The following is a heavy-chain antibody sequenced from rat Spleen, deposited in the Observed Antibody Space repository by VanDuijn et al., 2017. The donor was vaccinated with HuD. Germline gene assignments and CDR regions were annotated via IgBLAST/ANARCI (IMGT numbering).Heavy chain of an antibody. CDR1: GFTFSDYY. Sequence: EVHLVESGGGLVQPGRSLKLSCVASGFTFSDYYMAWVRQAPTKGLGWVASISSGGSGTYYPDSVKDRFTISRDNAKSTLYLQMDSLRSEDTASYYCTRLAIPPFDYWGQGVMVTVSS. D-gene: IGHD3-8*01. V-gene: IGHV5-20*01. CDR3: TRLAIPPFDY. J-gene: IGHJ2*01. CDR2: ISSGGSGT.